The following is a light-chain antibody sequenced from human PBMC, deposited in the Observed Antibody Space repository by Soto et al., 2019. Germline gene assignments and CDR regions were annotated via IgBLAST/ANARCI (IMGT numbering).Light chain of an antibody. V-gene: IGKV3-11*01. Sequence: EVVLTQSPATLSSSPGEGATLSCRASQSIGNYLAWYQQKPGQAPRLLIYATSNRATGIPARFSGSGSGTGSTLTISSLEPEDFAVYYCQQRSSWPFTFXPGTKVDIK. J-gene: IGKJ3*01. CDR1: QSIGNY. CDR2: ATS. CDR3: QQRSSWPFT.